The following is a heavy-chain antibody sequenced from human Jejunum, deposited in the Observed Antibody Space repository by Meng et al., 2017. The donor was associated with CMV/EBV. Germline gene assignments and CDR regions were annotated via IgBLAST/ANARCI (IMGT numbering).Heavy chain of an antibody. D-gene: IGHD6-6*01. V-gene: IGHV2-5*02. Sequence: QITLKESGPTLVTPTQTLTLTCTFSGFSLSTSGVGVGWIRQPPGKALECLAIIYGDDEKRYSPSLESRLTVTKDTSKNQVVLTMTNMVPVDTATYYCARAAARPSDWFDPWGQGTLVTVSS. CDR3: ARAAARPSDWFDP. CDR2: IYGDDEK. J-gene: IGHJ5*02. CDR1: GFSLSTSGVG.